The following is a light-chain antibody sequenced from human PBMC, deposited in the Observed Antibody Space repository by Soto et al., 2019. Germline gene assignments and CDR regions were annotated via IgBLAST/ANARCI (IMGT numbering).Light chain of an antibody. J-gene: IGLJ2*01. CDR2: DDG. Sequence: SYELTQPPSVSVAPGQTARITCGGNNIGSKSVHWYQQRPGQAPVLVVYDDGDRPSGIPERFSASKSGNMATLTFSRVEAGDEADYYCQVWESSSDHPVVFGGGTKLTVL. V-gene: IGLV3-21*02. CDR1: NIGSKS. CDR3: QVWESSSDHPVV.